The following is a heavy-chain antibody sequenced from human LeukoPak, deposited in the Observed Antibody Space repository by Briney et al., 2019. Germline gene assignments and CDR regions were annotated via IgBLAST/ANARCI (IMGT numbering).Heavy chain of an antibody. D-gene: IGHD2-8*02. Sequence: SETLSLTCAVYGGSFSGYYWSWIRQPPGKGLEWIGEINHSGSTNYNPSLKSRVTISVDTSKNQFSLKLSSVTAADTAVYYCARGLVEFSYYCYGMDVWGQGTTVTVSS. J-gene: IGHJ6*02. V-gene: IGHV4-34*01. CDR2: INHSGST. CDR3: ARGLVEFSYYCYGMDV. CDR1: GGSFSGYY.